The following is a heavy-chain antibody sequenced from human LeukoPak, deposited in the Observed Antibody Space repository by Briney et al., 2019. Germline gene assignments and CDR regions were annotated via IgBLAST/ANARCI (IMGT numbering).Heavy chain of an antibody. D-gene: IGHD2-2*01. CDR1: GGSIGSGGYY. J-gene: IGHJ5*02. CDR3: ASALVNCSSTSCSLNWFDP. V-gene: IGHV4-31*03. Sequence: SETLSLTCTVSGGSIGSGGYYWSWIRQHPGKGLEWIGYIYYSGSTYYNPSLKSRVTISVDTSKNQFSLKLSSVTAADTAVYYCASALVNCSSTSCSLNWFDPWAQGTLVTVSS. CDR2: IYYSGST.